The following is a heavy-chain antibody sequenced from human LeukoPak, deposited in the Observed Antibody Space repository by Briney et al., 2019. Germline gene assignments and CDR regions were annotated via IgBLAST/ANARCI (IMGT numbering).Heavy chain of an antibody. Sequence: SETLSLTCAVSGGSISSSSYYWGWIRQPPGKGLEWIGSIYYSGSTYYNPSLKSRVTISVDKSKNQFSLKLSSVTAADTAVYYCASERDYYDSSGYYYVGYFDYWGQGTLVTVSS. CDR2: IYYSGST. J-gene: IGHJ4*02. V-gene: IGHV4-39*07. D-gene: IGHD3-22*01. CDR3: ASERDYYDSSGYYYVGYFDY. CDR1: GGSISSSSYY.